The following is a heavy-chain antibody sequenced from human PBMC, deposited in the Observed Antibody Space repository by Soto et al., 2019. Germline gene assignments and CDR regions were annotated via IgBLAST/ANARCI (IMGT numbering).Heavy chain of an antibody. CDR1: GFTFSSYW. J-gene: IGHJ6*02. Sequence: PGGSLRLSCAASGFTFSSYWMSWVRQAPGKGLEWVANIKQDGSEKYYVDSVKGRFTISRDNAKNSLYLQMNSLRAEDTAVYYCARMKGSTYYYYGMDVWGQGTTVTSP. V-gene: IGHV3-7*05. CDR3: ARMKGSTYYYYGMDV. CDR2: IKQDGSEK.